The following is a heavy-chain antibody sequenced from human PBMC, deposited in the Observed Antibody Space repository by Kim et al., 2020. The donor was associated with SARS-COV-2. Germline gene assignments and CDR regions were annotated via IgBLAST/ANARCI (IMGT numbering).Heavy chain of an antibody. CDR2: ISSSSSYI. CDR1: GFTFSDYY. D-gene: IGHD6-19*01. J-gene: IGHJ4*02. Sequence: GGSLRLSCAASGFTFSDYYMSWIRQAPGKGLEWISSISSSSSYIYYADSVKGRFTISRDNARASLYLQMNSLRAEDTAVYYCARVLTSGWSYFDYWGQGT. CDR3: ARVLTSGWSYFDY. V-gene: IGHV3-11*05.